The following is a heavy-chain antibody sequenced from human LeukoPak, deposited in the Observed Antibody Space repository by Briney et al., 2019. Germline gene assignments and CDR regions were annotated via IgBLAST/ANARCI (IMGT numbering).Heavy chain of an antibody. J-gene: IGHJ6*03. CDR2: MYIGGST. CDR1: GDSISSTSSY. Sequence: PSQTLSLTCTVSGDSISSTSSYWSWIRQPAGKGLEYIGRMYIGGSTDYNPSLNSRVTISVDTSKSQFSLKLTSVTAADTAVYYCARDLFGYSYGNYYYYMDVWGKGTTVTISS. D-gene: IGHD5-18*01. V-gene: IGHV4-61*02. CDR3: ARDLFGYSYGNYYYYMDV.